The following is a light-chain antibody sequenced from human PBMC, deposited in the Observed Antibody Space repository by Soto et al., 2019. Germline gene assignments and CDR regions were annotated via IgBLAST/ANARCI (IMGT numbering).Light chain of an antibody. CDR1: QCFSNY. J-gene: IGKJ2*01. CDR3: QQSYSTPLMYT. Sequence: DIQLTQSPSAMSTSAGDRVTITCRASQCFSNYFGWVQMKPGKVPKRLIXXAYXLQSGVPSRFSVSGSGTDFTLTISSLQPEDFATDYCQQSYSTPLMYTFGQGTKVDIK. V-gene: IGKV1-39*01. CDR2: XAY.